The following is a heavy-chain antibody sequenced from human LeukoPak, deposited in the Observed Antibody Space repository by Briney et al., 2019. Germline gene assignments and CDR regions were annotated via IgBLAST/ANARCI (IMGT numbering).Heavy chain of an antibody. J-gene: IGHJ4*02. Sequence: SETLSLTCTVSGGSLSSYYWSWIRQPAGKGLEWIVRIYTSGSTNYNPSLTSRVTMSVDTSKNQFSLKLSSVTAAHTAGYYCAKSKSLGLQYFDNWGQGTLATVSS. CDR3: AKSKSLGLQYFDN. V-gene: IGHV4-4*07. CDR1: GGSLSSYY. CDR2: IYTSGST. D-gene: IGHD1-7*01.